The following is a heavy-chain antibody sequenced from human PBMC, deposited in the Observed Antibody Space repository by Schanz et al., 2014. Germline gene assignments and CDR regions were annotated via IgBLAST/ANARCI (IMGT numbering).Heavy chain of an antibody. CDR2: TNGDGTNA. CDR3: AKDPSHGDYDYYFDY. Sequence: VQLVESGGGVVQPGGSLRLSCAASGFTLSSYWMHWVRQVPGKGLEWVSCTNGDGTNAKYADSVKGRFTISRDNAKNTLYLQMNSLRAEDTAVYYCAKDPSHGDYDYYFDYWGQGTLVTVSS. V-gene: IGHV3-74*01. J-gene: IGHJ4*02. CDR1: GFTLSSYW. D-gene: IGHD3-22*01.